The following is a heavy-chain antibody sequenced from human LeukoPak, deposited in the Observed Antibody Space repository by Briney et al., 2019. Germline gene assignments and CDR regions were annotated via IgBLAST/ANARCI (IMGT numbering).Heavy chain of an antibody. CDR3: ASGLGYCGGDCYRSDAFDI. Sequence: ASVTVSCKASGGTFSSYAISWVRQAPGQGLEWMGRIIPILGIANYAQKFQGRVTITADKSTSTAYMELSSLRSEDTAVYYCASGLGYCGGDCYRSDAFDIWGQGTMVTVSS. J-gene: IGHJ3*02. D-gene: IGHD2-21*02. V-gene: IGHV1-69*04. CDR1: GGTFSSYA. CDR2: IIPILGIA.